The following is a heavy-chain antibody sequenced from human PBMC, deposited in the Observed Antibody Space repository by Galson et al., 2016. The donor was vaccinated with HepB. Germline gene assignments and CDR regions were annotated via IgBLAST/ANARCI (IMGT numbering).Heavy chain of an antibody. J-gene: IGHJ6*02. CDR3: ARDSLVLVISAYGIDV. V-gene: IGHV1-2*06. CDR2: INPKTGGT. Sequence: SVTVSCKASRYTFTNYHIHWVRQAPGQGLEWLGRINPKTGGTNYAQKFQGRVTMTRDTSFSTAYMELSSLRSDDTALYYCARDSLVLVISAYGIDVWGQGTPVTVSS. CDR1: RYTFTNYH. D-gene: IGHD2-8*02.